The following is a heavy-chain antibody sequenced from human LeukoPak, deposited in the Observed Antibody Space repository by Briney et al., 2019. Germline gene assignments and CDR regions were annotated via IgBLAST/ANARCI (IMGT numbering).Heavy chain of an antibody. Sequence: ESGPTLVNPTQTLTLTCTFSGFSLSTSGMRVSWIRQPPGKALEWLARIDWDDDKFFSTSLKTRLTISKDTSKNQVVLTMTNMDPVDTATYYCARLSPRCSGGSCYNYYFDYWGQGTLVTVS. J-gene: IGHJ4*02. V-gene: IGHV2-70*04. D-gene: IGHD2-15*01. CDR1: GFSLSTSGMR. CDR2: IDWDDDK. CDR3: ARLSPRCSGGSCYNYYFDY.